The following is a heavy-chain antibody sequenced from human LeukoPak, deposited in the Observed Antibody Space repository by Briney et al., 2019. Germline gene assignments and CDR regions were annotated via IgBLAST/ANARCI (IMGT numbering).Heavy chain of an antibody. V-gene: IGHV1-2*02. CDR1: GYTFTGYY. J-gene: IGHJ6*02. Sequence: ASVKVSCKASGYTFTGYYMHWVRQAPGQRLEWMGWINPNSSGTNYAQKFQGRVTMTRDRSISTAYLERSRLRSDETAVYYCSGSRSDYYYDDGMDVWGQGTTVTVSS. CDR2: INPNSSGT. CDR3: SGSRSDYYYDDGMDV. D-gene: IGHD3-10*01.